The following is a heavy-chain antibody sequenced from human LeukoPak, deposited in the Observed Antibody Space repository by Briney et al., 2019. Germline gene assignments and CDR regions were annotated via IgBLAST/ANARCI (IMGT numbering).Heavy chain of an antibody. V-gene: IGHV3-64*01. J-gene: IGHJ4*02. Sequence: PGGSLTLSCAASGFTFSSYAMHWVRQAPGKGLEYVSAMSSNGGTTDYANSVKGRFTISRDNSKNTLYLQMGSLRAEDMAVYYCARVGDVGPFDYWGPGSLVTVSS. CDR1: GFTFSSYA. CDR2: MSSNGGTT. CDR3: ARVGDVGPFDY. D-gene: IGHD1-26*01.